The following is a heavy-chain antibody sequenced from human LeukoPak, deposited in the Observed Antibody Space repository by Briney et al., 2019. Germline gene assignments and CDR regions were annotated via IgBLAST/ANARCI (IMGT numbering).Heavy chain of an antibody. V-gene: IGHV4-59*08. J-gene: IGHJ4*02. CDR2: IYDSGST. D-gene: IGHD2-2*02. CDR3: ARRYTASPGERFDY. Sequence: SSETLSLTCTVSGDSISTYSWIWIRQPPGKGLEWIGYIYDSGSTKYNPSLNSRVTISLDTSKNQFSLMLRSLTAADTAVYYCARRYTASPGERFDYWGQGTLVTVSS. CDR1: GDSISTYS.